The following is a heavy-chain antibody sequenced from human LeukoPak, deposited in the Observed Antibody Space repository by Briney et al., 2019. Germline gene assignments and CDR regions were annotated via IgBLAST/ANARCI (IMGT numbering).Heavy chain of an antibody. V-gene: IGHV3-66*01. Sequence: PGGSLRLSCAASGFTVSSNYMSWVRQAPGKGLEWVSVIYSGGSTYYADSVKGRFTISRDNSKNTLYLQMNSLRAEDTAVYYCARDPLAGYCSSTSCETAVDYWGQGTLVTVSS. CDR2: IYSGGST. D-gene: IGHD2-2*01. CDR1: GFTVSSNY. CDR3: ARDPLAGYCSSTSCETAVDY. J-gene: IGHJ4*02.